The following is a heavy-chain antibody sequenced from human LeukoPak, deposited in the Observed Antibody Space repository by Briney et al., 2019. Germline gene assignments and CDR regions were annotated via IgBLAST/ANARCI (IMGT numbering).Heavy chain of an antibody. D-gene: IGHD2-8*02. J-gene: IGHJ6*02. CDR3: ARELVAGPYV. Sequence: ASVKVSCKASGYTFTSYAINWVRQAPGQGLEWMGWIYTNTGNPTYAQGFTGRFVFSLDTSVSTAYLQINSLKAEDTAVYYCARELVAGPYVWGQGTTVTVSS. CDR1: GYTFTSYA. V-gene: IGHV7-4-1*02. CDR2: IYTNTGNP.